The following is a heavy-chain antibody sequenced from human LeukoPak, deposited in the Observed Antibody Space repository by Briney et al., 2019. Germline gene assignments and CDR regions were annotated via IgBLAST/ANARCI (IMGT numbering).Heavy chain of an antibody. CDR3: ARQADSSIYYYFDY. CDR1: GGSISSYY. V-gene: IGHV4-59*08. Sequence: PSETLSLTCTVCGGSISSYYWSWIRQPPGKGLEWIGCIYYSGSTNYNPSLKSRVTISVDTSKNQFSLKLSSVTAADTAVYYCARQADSSIYYYFDYWGQGALVTVSS. CDR2: IYYSGST. J-gene: IGHJ4*02. D-gene: IGHD6-13*01.